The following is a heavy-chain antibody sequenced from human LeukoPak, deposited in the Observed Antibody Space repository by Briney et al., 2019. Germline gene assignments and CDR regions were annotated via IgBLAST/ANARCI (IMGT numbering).Heavy chain of an antibody. D-gene: IGHD3-22*01. V-gene: IGHV3-30*18. CDR3: AKYQGYESDYMAV. Sequence: PGGSLRLSCAASGFTFSSYGMYWVRQAPGKGLEWVAVISNDGANKYYADSVKGRFTIFRDDSKNTLFLQMNSLRPEDTAMYYCAKYQGYESDYMAVWGQGALVTVSS. J-gene: IGHJ4*02. CDR1: GFTFSSYG. CDR2: ISNDGANK.